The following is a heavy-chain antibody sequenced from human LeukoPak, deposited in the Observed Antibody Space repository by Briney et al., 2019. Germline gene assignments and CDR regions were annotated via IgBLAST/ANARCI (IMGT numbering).Heavy chain of an antibody. CDR2: IIPIFGTA. CDR1: GGTFSSYA. V-gene: IGHV1-69*13. D-gene: IGHD3-3*01. CDR3: ARDPLRGWSGYRAFDY. J-gene: IGHJ4*02. Sequence: ASVKVSCKASGGTFSSYAISWVRQAPGQRLEWMGGIIPIFGTANYAQKFQGRVTITADESTSTAYMELSSLRSEDTAVYYCARDPLRGWSGYRAFDYWGQGTLVTVSS.